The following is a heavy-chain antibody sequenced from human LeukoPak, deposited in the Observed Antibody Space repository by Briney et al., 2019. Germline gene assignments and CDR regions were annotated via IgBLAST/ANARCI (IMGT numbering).Heavy chain of an antibody. CDR2: IKQDGSEK. CDR1: GLTFSSYW. CDR3: ASPLLRT. V-gene: IGHV3-7*01. Sequence: GGYLRLSCAASGLTFSSYWMSWVRQAPGKGLEWVANIKQDGSEKYYVDSVKGRFTISRDNAKNSLYLQMNSLRAEDTAVYYCASPLLRTWGQGTLVTVSS. J-gene: IGHJ5*02.